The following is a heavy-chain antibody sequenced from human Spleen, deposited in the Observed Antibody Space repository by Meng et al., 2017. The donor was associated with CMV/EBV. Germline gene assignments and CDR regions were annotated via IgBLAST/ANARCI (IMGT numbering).Heavy chain of an antibody. CDR3: AMPHSSSSQDLLDY. CDR2: INPIFGTA. Sequence: SVKVSCKASGYTFTAYYMHWVRQAPGQGLEWMGWINPIFGTANYAQKFQGRVTITTDESTSTAYMELSSLRSEDTAVYYCAMPHSSSSQDLLDYWGQGTLVTVSS. D-gene: IGHD6-6*01. CDR1: GYTFTAYY. J-gene: IGHJ4*02. V-gene: IGHV1-69*05.